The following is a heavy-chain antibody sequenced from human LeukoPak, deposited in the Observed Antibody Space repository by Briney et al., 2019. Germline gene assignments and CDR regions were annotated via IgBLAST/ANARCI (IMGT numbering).Heavy chain of an antibody. J-gene: IGHJ4*02. CDR2: ITTSSSTT. CDR3: ASGPTPGVAAAADY. V-gene: IGHV3-48*01. Sequence: GGSLRLSCAASGFTFSGYSMSWVRQAPGKGLEWISYITTSSSTTYYIDSVEGRFTISRDNARTSLYLQMNSLRAEDTAVYYCASGPTPGVAAAADYWGQGTLVTVSS. CDR1: GFTFSGYS. D-gene: IGHD6-13*01.